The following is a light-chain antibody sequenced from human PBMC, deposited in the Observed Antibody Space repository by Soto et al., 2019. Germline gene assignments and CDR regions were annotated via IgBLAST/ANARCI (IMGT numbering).Light chain of an antibody. V-gene: IGKV4-1*01. CDR3: QQYESTPPT. CDR2: WAS. J-gene: IGKJ2*01. CDR1: RSVLYSSNNKNY. Sequence: DIVMTQSPDSLAVSLGERATINCKSSRSVLYSSNNKNYLAWYQQRPGQPPKLLIYWASTRESGVPDRFSGSGSGTDFTLTSTSLQAEDVAVYYCQQYESTPPTFGQGTKLEIK.